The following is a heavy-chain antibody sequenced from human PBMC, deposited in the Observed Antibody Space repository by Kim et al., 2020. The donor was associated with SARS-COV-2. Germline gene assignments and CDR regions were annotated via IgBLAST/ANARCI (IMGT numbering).Heavy chain of an antibody. J-gene: IGHJ4*02. CDR3: ARGRFVKAGYFDY. Sequence: YADSVKDRFTISRDNSKNTLYLQMNSLRAEDTAVYYCARGRFVKAGYFDYWGQGTLVTVSS. V-gene: IGHV3-33*01. D-gene: IGHD3-10*01.